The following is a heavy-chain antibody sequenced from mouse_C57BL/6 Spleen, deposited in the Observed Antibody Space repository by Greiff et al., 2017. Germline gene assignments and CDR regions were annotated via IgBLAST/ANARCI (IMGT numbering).Heavy chain of an antibody. J-gene: IGHJ2*01. CDR1: GYAFSSSW. V-gene: IGHV1-82*01. D-gene: IGHD2-5*01. CDR2: IYPGDGDT. CDR3: AREDSNFDY. Sequence: VQLQESGPELVKPGASVKISCKASGYAFSSSWMNWVKQRPGKGLEWIGRIYPGDGDTNYNGKFKGKATLTADKSSSTAYMQLSSLTSEDSAVYFCAREDSNFDYWGQGTTLTVSS.